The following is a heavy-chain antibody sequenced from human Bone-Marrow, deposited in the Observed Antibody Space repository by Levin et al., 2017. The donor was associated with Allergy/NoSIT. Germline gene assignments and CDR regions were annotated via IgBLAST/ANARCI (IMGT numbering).Heavy chain of an antibody. CDR3: ARGHCSSISCYLFDAFDI. V-gene: IGHV3-21*01. CDR1: GFTFSNYN. CDR2: ISSSGTYI. Sequence: PGGSLRLSCAASGFTFSNYNMHWVRQAPGKGLECVSSISSSGTYIYYADSLKGRFTVSRDIAKNSLYLQMNSLRAEDTAMYYCARGHCSSISCYLFDAFDIWGQGTKVTVSS. J-gene: IGHJ3*02. D-gene: IGHD2-2*01.